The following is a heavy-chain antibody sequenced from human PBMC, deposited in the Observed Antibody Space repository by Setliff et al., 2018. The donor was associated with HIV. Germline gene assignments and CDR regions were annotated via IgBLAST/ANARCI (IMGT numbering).Heavy chain of an antibody. D-gene: IGHD3-22*01. CDR2: IIPILTIA. V-gene: IGHV1-69*10. CDR1: GGTFSSYA. CDR3: ARDYSPTFYYYDSSGTFDY. J-gene: IGHJ4*02. Sequence: SVKVSCKASGGTFSSYAISWVRQAPGQGLEWMGGIIPILTIANYAQTFQGRVTITADESTSTAYMELSSLRSEDTAVYYCARDYSPTFYYYDSSGTFDYWGQGTLVTSPQ.